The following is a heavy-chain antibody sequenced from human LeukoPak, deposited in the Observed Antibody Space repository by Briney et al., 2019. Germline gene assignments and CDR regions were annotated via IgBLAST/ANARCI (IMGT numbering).Heavy chain of an antibody. CDR3: ARERGIAVAGTGGLGWFDP. Sequence: GGSLRLSCAASGFTFSSYAMHWVRQAPGKGLEGVAVISYDGSNKYYADSVKGRFTISRDNSKNTLYLQMNSLRAEDTAVYYCARERGIAVAGTGGLGWFDPWGQGTLVTVSS. V-gene: IGHV3-30-3*01. CDR1: GFTFSSYA. D-gene: IGHD6-19*01. J-gene: IGHJ5*02. CDR2: ISYDGSNK.